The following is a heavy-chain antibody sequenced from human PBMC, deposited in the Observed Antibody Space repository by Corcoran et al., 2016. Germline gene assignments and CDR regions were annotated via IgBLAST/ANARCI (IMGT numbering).Heavy chain of an antibody. Sequence: QGERGQSGAEVKKPGASVKVSCKASGYPFTSYDIKWVRQSTGKGLELMGWMNPNSGNTGYAQTFQGRGTMTKNTSISTAYMELSSLRSEDTDVYYCARDQGWLRLNYYYYYGMDVWGQGTTVTVSS. D-gene: IGHD5-12*01. J-gene: IGHJ6*02. CDR3: ARDQGWLRLNYYYYYGMDV. CDR2: MNPNSGNT. CDR1: GYPFTSYD. V-gene: IGHV1-8*01.